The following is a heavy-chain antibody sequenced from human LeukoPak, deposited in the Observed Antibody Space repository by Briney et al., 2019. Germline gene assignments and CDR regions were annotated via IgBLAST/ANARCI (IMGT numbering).Heavy chain of an antibody. CDR1: GFTFSSYW. J-gene: IGHJ4*02. D-gene: IGHD2-21*01. CDR3: ARENPNGGDCCDY. V-gene: IGHV3-7*01. Sequence: GGSLRLSCAASGFTFSSYWMSWVRQAPGKGLEWVANIKRDGSEKYYVDSVKGRFTISRDNAKNSLYLQMNSLRVKDTAVYYCARENPNGGDCCDYWGQGTLVTVSS. CDR2: IKRDGSEK.